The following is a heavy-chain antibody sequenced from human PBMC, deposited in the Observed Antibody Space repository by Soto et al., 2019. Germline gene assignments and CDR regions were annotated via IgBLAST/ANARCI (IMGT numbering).Heavy chain of an antibody. CDR3: FWYCSGGSCSGPDYYYYGMDV. V-gene: IGHV2-5*02. CDR2: IYWDDDK. J-gene: IGHJ6*02. Sequence: SAPTPVNPTQTLTLTFTFSGFSLSTSGVGVGWIRQPPGKALEWLALIYWDDDKRYSPSLKSRLTITKDTSKNQVVLTMTNMDPVDTATYYCFWYCSGGSCSGPDYYYYGMDVWGQGTTVTVSS. CDR1: GFSLSTSGVG. D-gene: IGHD2-15*01.